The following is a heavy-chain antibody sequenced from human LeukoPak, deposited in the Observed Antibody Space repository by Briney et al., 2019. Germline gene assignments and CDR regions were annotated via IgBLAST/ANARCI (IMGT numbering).Heavy chain of an antibody. J-gene: IGHJ5*02. CDR1: GFTFSSYG. CDR2: ISYEGSNK. D-gene: IGHD6-19*01. CDR3: AKSGAVAGSNWFDL. V-gene: IGHV3-30*18. Sequence: GGSLRLSCAASGFTFSSYGMHWVGQAPGKGVEGVAVISYEGSNKYYADSVKGRFTISRDNSKNTLYLQMNSLRAEDTAVYYCAKSGAVAGSNWFDLWGQGTLVTVSS.